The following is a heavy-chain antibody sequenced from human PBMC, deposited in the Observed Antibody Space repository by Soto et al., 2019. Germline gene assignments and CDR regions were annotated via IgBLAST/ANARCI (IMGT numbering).Heavy chain of an antibody. CDR1: GFTFSSYS. CDR2: ISSSSSYI. CDR3: SRDRVPHGGFDL. Sequence: EVQLVESGGGLVKPGGSLRLSCAASGFTFSSYSMNWVRQAPGKGLEWVSSISSSSSYIYYADSVKGRFTISRDNAKNSLYLQMNSLRAEDTAVYYCSRDRVPHGGFDLWDRGTLVTVSS. J-gene: IGHJ2*01. V-gene: IGHV3-21*01. D-gene: IGHD4-17*01.